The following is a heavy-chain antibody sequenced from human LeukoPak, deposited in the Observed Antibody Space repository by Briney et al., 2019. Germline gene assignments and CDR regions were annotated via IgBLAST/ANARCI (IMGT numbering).Heavy chain of an antibody. V-gene: IGHV4-59*01. CDR2: IYNSGST. J-gene: IGHJ3*02. CDR3: ARVLMVVAATDAFGI. D-gene: IGHD2-15*01. CDR1: GGSISTYS. Sequence: PSETLPLTCTVSGGSISTYSWNWIRQPPGKGLEWIGYIYNSGSTNYNPSLKSRVSVSVDTSKNQFSLKLNSVTAADTAVYYCARVLMVVAATDAFGIWGQGTTVTVSS.